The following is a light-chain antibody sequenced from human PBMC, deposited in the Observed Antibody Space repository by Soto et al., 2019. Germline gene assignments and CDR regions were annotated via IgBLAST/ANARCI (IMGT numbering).Light chain of an antibody. Sequence: DIQMTQFPSTLSASVGDRVTITCRASQRVGTWLAWFQQKPGKAPKVLIYKASNLETGVTSRFSGSGSGTEYTLTIGSLQPDDFATYFCQHYNGSPLTFGQGTKVETK. V-gene: IGKV1-5*03. CDR1: QRVGTW. J-gene: IGKJ1*01. CDR2: KAS. CDR3: QHYNGSPLT.